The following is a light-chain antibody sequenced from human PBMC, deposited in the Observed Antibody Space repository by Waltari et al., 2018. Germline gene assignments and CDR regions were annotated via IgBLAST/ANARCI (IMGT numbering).Light chain of an antibody. Sequence: DIVMTQSPDSLAVSLGERPTINCKSSDSVLYSSNNKNYLAWFQPKPGQPPRLLIYWASTRESGVPDRFSGSGSGTDFTLTVSSLQAEDVAVYYCQQYYSSPRTFGQGTKVEIK. CDR2: WAS. J-gene: IGKJ1*01. CDR1: DSVLYSSNNKNY. V-gene: IGKV4-1*01. CDR3: QQYYSSPRT.